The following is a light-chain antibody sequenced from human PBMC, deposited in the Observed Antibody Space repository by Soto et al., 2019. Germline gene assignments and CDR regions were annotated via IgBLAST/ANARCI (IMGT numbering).Light chain of an antibody. J-gene: IGKJ4*01. CDR1: QSVSSY. Sequence: EIVLTQSPATLSLSPGERATLSCRASQSVSSYLAWYQQKPGQAPRLLIYGASYRASGIPDRFSASGSGPDFTLTITSLEPDDSAVYYCQQYGSSPLTFGGGTKVDIK. CDR3: QQYGSSPLT. V-gene: IGKV3-11*01. CDR2: GAS.